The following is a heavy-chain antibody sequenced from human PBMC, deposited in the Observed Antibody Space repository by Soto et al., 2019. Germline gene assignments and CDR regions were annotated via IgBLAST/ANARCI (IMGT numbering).Heavy chain of an antibody. CDR2: IYYSGST. D-gene: IGHD1-26*01. J-gene: IGHJ6*02. V-gene: IGHV4-61*01. Sequence: QVRLQESGPGLVKPSETLSLSCLVSGDSVGNGPYYWSWIRQSPGEGLEWIAYIYYSGSTNANPSPGSRVNISIDMSKNQYFLELRSVTAADAAVYFCARVGSSCHSGGCYYYYGLGVWGQGTTVAISS. CDR1: GDSVGNGPYY. CDR3: ARVGSSCHSGGCYYYYGLGV.